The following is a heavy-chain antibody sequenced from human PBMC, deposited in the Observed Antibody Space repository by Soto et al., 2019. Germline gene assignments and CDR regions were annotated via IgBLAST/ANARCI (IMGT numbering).Heavy chain of an antibody. CDR1: GFTFSKYG. CDR3: ARFRFLYFRSVEFIDY. D-gene: IGHD2-8*01. CDR2: ISSSNSPT. Sequence: EEQLVESGGGLVQPGGSLTLSCAASGFTFSKYGMNWVRQAPGKGLEWVAFISSSNSPTYHADSVKGRFTISRDNAKNSLYLQMNSLRAEDTAVYYCARFRFLYFRSVEFIDYWGQGTPVTVSS. V-gene: IGHV3-48*01. J-gene: IGHJ4*02.